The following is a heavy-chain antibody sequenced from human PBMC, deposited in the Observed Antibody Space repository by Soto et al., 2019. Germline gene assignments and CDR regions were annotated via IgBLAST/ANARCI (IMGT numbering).Heavy chain of an antibody. D-gene: IGHD4-17*01. Sequence: VQLVQSGAEVKKPGASVRVSCKASGYTFTSFGLSWVRQAPGQGPEWMGWISPESDQATYAHKFQGRITITTDTSTTTAYMARRSLRSDDTAVYYCTRVLFFISPSTVTADAYWGQGTLVSVS. CDR1: GYTFTSFG. CDR3: TRVLFFISPSTVTADAY. J-gene: IGHJ4*02. V-gene: IGHV1-18*01. CDR2: ISPESDQA.